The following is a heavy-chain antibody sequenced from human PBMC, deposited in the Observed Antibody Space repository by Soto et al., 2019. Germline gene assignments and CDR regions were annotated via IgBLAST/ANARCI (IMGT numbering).Heavy chain of an antibody. D-gene: IGHD6-13*01. J-gene: IGHJ6*02. CDR2: ISSSGSTI. V-gene: IGHV3-11*01. Sequence: PGGSLRLSCAASGFTFSDYYMSWIRQAPGKGLEWVSYISSSGSTIYYADSVKGRFTISRDNAKNSLYLQMNSLRAEDTAVYYCARGWANYSSSWYRVWDYYYGMDVWGQGTTVTVSS. CDR1: GFTFSDYY. CDR3: ARGWANYSSSWYRVWDYYYGMDV.